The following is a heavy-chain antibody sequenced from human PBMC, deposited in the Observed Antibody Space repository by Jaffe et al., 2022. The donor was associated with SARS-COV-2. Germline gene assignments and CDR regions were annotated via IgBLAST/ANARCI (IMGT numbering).Heavy chain of an antibody. CDR2: ISSSSSYI. V-gene: IGHV3-21*01. J-gene: IGHJ5*02. Sequence: EVQLVESGGGLVKPGGSLRLSCAASGFTFSSYSMNWVRQAPGKGLEWVSSISSSSSYIYYADSVKGRFTISRDNAKNSLYLQMNSLRAEDTAVYYCASGGRLVPAAIQYGWFDPWGQGTLVTVSS. CDR1: GFTFSSYS. CDR3: ASGGRLVPAAIQYGWFDP. D-gene: IGHD2-2*01.